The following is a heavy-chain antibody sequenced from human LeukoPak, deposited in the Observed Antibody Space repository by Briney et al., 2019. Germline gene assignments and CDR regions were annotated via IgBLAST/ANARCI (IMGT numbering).Heavy chain of an antibody. CDR1: GDSISNYY. CDR3: AREAAAGTFYFDY. CDR2: IYTSGST. V-gene: IGHV4-4*07. D-gene: IGHD6-13*01. Sequence: PSETLSLTCIVSGDSISNYYWSWIRQPAGKGLEWIGRIYTSGSTNYNPSLKSRVTMSVDTSKNQFSLKLSSVTAADTAVYCCAREAAAGTFYFDYWGQGTLVTVS. J-gene: IGHJ4*02.